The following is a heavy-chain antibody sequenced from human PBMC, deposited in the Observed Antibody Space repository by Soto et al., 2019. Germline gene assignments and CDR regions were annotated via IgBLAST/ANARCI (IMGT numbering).Heavy chain of an antibody. J-gene: IGHJ1*01. D-gene: IGHD2-2*01. Sequence: SETLSLTCTVSGGSISSGGYYWSWIRQHPGKGLEWIGYIYYSGSTYYNPSLKSRVTISVGTSKNQFSLKLSSVTAADTAVCYCAARYCSSTSCHSAYFQHWGQGTLVTVSS. CDR3: AARYCSSTSCHSAYFQH. V-gene: IGHV4-31*03. CDR1: GGSISSGGYY. CDR2: IYYSGST.